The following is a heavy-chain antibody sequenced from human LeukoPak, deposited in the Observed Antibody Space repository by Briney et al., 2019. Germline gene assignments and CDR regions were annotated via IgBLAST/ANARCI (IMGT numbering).Heavy chain of an antibody. CDR3: ARDITYSYGRHNWFDP. CDR2: ISAYNGNT. V-gene: IGHV1-18*01. CDR1: GYTFTSYD. J-gene: IGHJ5*02. Sequence: GASVKVSCKASGYTFTSYDINWVRQAPGQGLEWMGWISAYNGNTNYAQKLQGRVTMTTDTSTSTAYMELRSLRSDDTAVYYCARDITYSYGRHNWFDPWGQGTLVTVSS. D-gene: IGHD5-18*01.